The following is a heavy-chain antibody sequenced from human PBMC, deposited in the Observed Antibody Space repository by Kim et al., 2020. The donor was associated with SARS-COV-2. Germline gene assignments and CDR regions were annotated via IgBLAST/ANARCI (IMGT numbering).Heavy chain of an antibody. D-gene: IGHD6-19*01. CDR1: GFTFSSYG. CDR3: AKDSCNSSRWYMGWFDP. V-gene: IGHV3-33*06. J-gene: IGHJ5*02. Sequence: GGSLRLSCAASGFTFSSYGMHWVRQAPGKGLEWVAVIWYDGSNKYYADSVKGRFTISRDNSKNTLYLQMNSLRAEDTAVYYCAKDSCNSSRWYMGWFDPWGQGTLVTVSS. CDR2: IWYDGSNK.